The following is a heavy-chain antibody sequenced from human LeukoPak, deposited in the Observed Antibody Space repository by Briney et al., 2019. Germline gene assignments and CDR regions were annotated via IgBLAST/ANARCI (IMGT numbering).Heavy chain of an antibody. CDR3: ARDPKTCTNGVCYRLLDY. CDR1: GFTFDDYG. V-gene: IGHV3-20*04. Sequence: GGSLRLSCAASGFTFDDYGMSWVRQAPGKGLEWVSGINWNGGSTGYTDSVKGRFTISRDNAKNSLYLQMNSLRAEDTALYYCARDPKTCTNGVCYRLLDYWGQGTLVTVSS. CDR2: INWNGGST. D-gene: IGHD2-8*01. J-gene: IGHJ4*02.